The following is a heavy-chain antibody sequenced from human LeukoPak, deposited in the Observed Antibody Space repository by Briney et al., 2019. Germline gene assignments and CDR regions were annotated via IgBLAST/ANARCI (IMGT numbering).Heavy chain of an antibody. J-gene: IGHJ6*03. Sequence: SVKVSCKASGYTFTSYGISWVRQAPGQGLEWMGWISAYNGNTNYAQKLQGRVTITTDTSTSTAYMELRSLRSDDTAVYYCARSNAYYYDSSGYHYYYYYMDVWGKGTTVTVSS. V-gene: IGHV1-18*01. D-gene: IGHD3-22*01. CDR3: ARSNAYYYDSSGYHYYYYYMDV. CDR2: ISAYNGNT. CDR1: GYTFTSYG.